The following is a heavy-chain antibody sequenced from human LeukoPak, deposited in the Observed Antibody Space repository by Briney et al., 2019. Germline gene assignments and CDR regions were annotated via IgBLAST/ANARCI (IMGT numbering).Heavy chain of an antibody. J-gene: IGHJ3*02. CDR3: ASYYDILTGYYNHDAFDI. Sequence: GASVKVSCKTSGYTFTGYYIHWVRQAPGQGLEWVGWINPNSGSTNCAQKFQGRVTMSRDTSISTAYMDLSKLRSDDTAVYFCASYYDILTGYYNHDAFDIWGQGTMVTVSS. CDR2: INPNSGST. D-gene: IGHD3-9*01. CDR1: GYTFTGYY. V-gene: IGHV1-2*02.